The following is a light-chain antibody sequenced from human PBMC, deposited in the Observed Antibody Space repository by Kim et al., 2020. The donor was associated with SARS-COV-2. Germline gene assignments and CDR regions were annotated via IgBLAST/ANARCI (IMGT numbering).Light chain of an antibody. CDR1: KLGDKY. J-gene: IGLJ3*02. CDR3: QAWDSSLRV. Sequence: SVSPGQTASLTCSGDKLGDKYACWYQQKPGQSPVLVIYQDSKRPSGIPERFSGSNSGNTATLTISGTQAMDEADYYCQAWDSSLRVFGGGTQLTVL. CDR2: QDS. V-gene: IGLV3-1*01.